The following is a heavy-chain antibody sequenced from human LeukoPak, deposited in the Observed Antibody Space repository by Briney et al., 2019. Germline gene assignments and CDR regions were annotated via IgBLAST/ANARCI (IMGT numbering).Heavy chain of an antibody. CDR3: ARPLLQLWLTGPFDY. CDR2: ISYDGSNK. D-gene: IGHD5-18*01. Sequence: QPGGSLRLSCAASGFTFSSYAMHWVRQAPGKGLEWVAVISYDGSNKYYADSVKGRFTISRDNSKNTLYLQMNSLRAEDTAVYYCARPLLQLWLTGPFDYWGQGTLVTVSS. CDR1: GFTFSSYA. V-gene: IGHV3-30-3*01. J-gene: IGHJ4*02.